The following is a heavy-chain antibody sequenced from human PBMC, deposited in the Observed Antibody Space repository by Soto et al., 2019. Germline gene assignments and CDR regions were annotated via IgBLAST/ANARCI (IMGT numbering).Heavy chain of an antibody. V-gene: IGHV1-18*04. Sequence: AAVKPSCKASGYTFTSYGISWVRQAPGQGLEWMGWISAYNGNTNYAQKLQGRVTMTTDTSTSTAYMELRSLRSDDTAVYYCVRDRVSCSSTSCFISYHYYGLDVWG. CDR3: VRDRVSCSSTSCFISYHYYGLDV. J-gene: IGHJ6*02. CDR2: ISAYNGNT. CDR1: GYTFTSYG. D-gene: IGHD2-2*01.